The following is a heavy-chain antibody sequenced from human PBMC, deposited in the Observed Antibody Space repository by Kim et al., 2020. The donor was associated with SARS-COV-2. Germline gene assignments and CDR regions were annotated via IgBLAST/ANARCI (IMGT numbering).Heavy chain of an antibody. CDR3: ARDQEDSSSSA. Sequence: KYYADSVKGRFTISRDNSKNTLYLQMNSLRAEDTAVYYCARDQEDSSSSAWGQGTLVTVSS. CDR2: K. J-gene: IGHJ5*02. D-gene: IGHD6-6*01. V-gene: IGHV3-33*01.